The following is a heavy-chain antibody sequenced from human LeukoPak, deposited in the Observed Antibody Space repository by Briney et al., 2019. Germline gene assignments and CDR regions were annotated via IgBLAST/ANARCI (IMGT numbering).Heavy chain of an antibody. CDR2: IYDSGST. Sequence: PSETLSLTCTVSGGSIRSSYYYWGWIRQPPGKGLEWIGSIYDSGSTNYNPSLKSRVAISVDTSKNQFSLKLSSVTAADTAVYYCALIGNYYDSSGWIEPYYFDYWGQGTLVTVSS. CDR3: ALIGNYYDSSGWIEPYYFDY. CDR1: GGSIRSSYYY. V-gene: IGHV4-39*07. D-gene: IGHD3-22*01. J-gene: IGHJ4*02.